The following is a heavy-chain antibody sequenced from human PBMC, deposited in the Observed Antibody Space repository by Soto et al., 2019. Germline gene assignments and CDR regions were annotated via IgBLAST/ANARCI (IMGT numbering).Heavy chain of an antibody. CDR2: IIPILGIA. Sequence: QVQLVQSGAEVKKPGSSVKVSCKASGGTFSSYTISWVRQAPGQGLEWMGRIIPILGIANYAQKFQGRVTITADKSTSTAYMELSSLRSEDTAVYYCARIDYGDRTVVYWGQGTLVTVSS. D-gene: IGHD4-17*01. CDR1: GGTFSSYT. CDR3: ARIDYGDRTVVY. J-gene: IGHJ4*02. V-gene: IGHV1-69*02.